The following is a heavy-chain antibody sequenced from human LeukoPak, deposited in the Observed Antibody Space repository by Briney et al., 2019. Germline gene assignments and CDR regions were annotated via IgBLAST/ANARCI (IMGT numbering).Heavy chain of an antibody. V-gene: IGHV4-31*03. CDR1: GGSISSGGYY. CDR3: ARDGDGDYSSY. J-gene: IGHJ4*02. CDR2: IYYSGST. D-gene: IGHD4-11*01. Sequence: PSQTLSLTCTVSGGSISSGGYYWSWIRQHPGKGLEWIGYIYYSGSTYYNPSLKSRVTISVDTSKNQFSLKLSSVTAADAAVYYCARDGDGDYSSYWGRGTLVTVSS.